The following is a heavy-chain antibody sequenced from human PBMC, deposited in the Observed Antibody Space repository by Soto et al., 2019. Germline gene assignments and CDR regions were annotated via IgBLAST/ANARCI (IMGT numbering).Heavy chain of an antibody. J-gene: IGHJ6*02. Sequence: ASVKVSCKASGYTFTSYAMHWVRQAPGQRLEWMGWINAGNGNTKYSQKFQGRVTITRDTSASTAYMELSSLRSEDTAVYYCARVGSFNHYYGMDAWGQGTTVTVSS. D-gene: IGHD3-16*01. CDR1: GYTFTSYA. CDR3: ARVGSFNHYYGMDA. CDR2: INAGNGNT. V-gene: IGHV1-3*01.